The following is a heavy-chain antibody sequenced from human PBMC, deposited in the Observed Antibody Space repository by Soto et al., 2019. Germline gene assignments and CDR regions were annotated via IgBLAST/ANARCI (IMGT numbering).Heavy chain of an antibody. CDR1: GYTFTNYN. V-gene: IGHV1-8*01. D-gene: IGHD6-6*01. Sequence: QVQLVQSGAEVKKPGASVKVSCKTSGYTFTNYNINWVRQATGQGLEWMGWMNPNSGNTGYAQKFQGRVTMTRKTSITTAYMELSSLRSGDTAVYYCARAEPYSPSSPFDYWGQGTLVTVSS. J-gene: IGHJ4*02. CDR3: ARAEPYSPSSPFDY. CDR2: MNPNSGNT.